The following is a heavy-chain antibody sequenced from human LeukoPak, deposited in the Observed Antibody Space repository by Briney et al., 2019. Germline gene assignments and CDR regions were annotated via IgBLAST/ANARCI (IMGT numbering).Heavy chain of an antibody. Sequence: HPGGSLRLSCAASGSTFSSYGMHWVRQAPGKGLEWVAVISYDGSNKYYADSVKGRFTISRDNSKNTLYLQMNSLRAEDTAVYYCAKDGKYSSSTNWFDPWGQGTLVTVSP. J-gene: IGHJ5*02. D-gene: IGHD6-13*01. V-gene: IGHV3-30*18. CDR2: ISYDGSNK. CDR1: GSTFSSYG. CDR3: AKDGKYSSSTNWFDP.